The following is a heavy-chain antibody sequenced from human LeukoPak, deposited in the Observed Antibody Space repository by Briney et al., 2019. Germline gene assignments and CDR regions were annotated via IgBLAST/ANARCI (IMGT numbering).Heavy chain of an antibody. V-gene: IGHV4-39*01. J-gene: IGHJ4*02. D-gene: IGHD3-22*01. Sequence: RSETLSLTCTVSGGSISSSSYYWGWIRQPPGKGLEWIGRIYYSGSTYYNASRKSRVTISVEAAKNEYPLKRSSVTDEDTVVYCCAKRGDSSGYYFDFWGQGTLVTVSS. CDR3: AKRGDSSGYYFDF. CDR1: GGSISSSSYY. CDR2: IYYSGST.